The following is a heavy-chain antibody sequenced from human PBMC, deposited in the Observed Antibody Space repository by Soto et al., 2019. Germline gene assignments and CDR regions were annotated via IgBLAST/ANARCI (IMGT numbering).Heavy chain of an antibody. J-gene: IGHJ6*03. CDR3: VRSIMDV. CDR1: GGSIRESGLY. Sequence: SETLSLTCTVSGGSIRESGLYWGWIRQSPGKGLEWIGSIFFSGRTHYNPSLKSRVSISIDASKNQFSLNVISVTAADTAVYYCVRSIMDVWGKGT. CDR2: IFFSGRT. V-gene: IGHV4-39*01.